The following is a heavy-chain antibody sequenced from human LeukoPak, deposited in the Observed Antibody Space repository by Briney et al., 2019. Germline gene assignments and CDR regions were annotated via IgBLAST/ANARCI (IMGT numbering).Heavy chain of an antibody. D-gene: IGHD3-22*01. V-gene: IGHV4-34*01. CDR3: ARQPDYYDSSGYSPLDAFDI. CDR2: INHSGST. CDR1: GGSISRYY. J-gene: IGHJ3*02. Sequence: SETLSLTCTVSGGSISRYYWSWLRQPPGKGLEWLGEINHSGSTNYNPSLKSRVTISVDTSKNQFSLKLSSVTAADTAVYYCARQPDYYDSSGYSPLDAFDIWGQGTMVTVSS.